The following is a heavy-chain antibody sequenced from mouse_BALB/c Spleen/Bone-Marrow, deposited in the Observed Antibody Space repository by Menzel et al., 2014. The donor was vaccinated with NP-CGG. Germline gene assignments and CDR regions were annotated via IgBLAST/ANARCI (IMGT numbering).Heavy chain of an antibody. J-gene: IGHJ2*01. CDR2: ISYSGST. CDR1: GYSITSDYA. V-gene: IGHV3-2*02. Sequence: EVQLQQSGPGLVKPSQSLSLTCTVTGYSITSDYAWNWIRQFPGNKLEWIGYISYSGSTSYNPSLKSRISITRDTSKNQFFLQLNSVTTEDTAMYYCARGLDYWGQGTTLTVSS. CDR3: ARGLDY.